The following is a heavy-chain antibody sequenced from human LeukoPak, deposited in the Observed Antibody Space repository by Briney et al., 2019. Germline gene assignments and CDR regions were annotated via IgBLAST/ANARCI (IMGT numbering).Heavy chain of an antibody. J-gene: IGHJ4*02. CDR2: ISGSGGST. CDR3: AKGVSGYSGYGY. V-gene: IGHV3-23*01. CDR1: GFTFSSYA. Sequence: GGSLRLSCAASGFTFSSYAMSWVRQAPGKGLEWVSAISGSGGSTYYADSVKGRFTISRDNSKNTLYLQMNSLRAEDAAVYYCAKGVSGYSGYGYWGQGTLVTVSS. D-gene: IGHD5-12*01.